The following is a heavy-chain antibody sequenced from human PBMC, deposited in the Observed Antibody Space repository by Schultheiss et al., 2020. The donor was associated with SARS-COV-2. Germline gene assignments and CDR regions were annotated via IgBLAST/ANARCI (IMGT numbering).Heavy chain of an antibody. J-gene: IGHJ4*02. CDR1: GGSISSYY. Sequence: SQTLSLTCTVSGGSISSYYWSWIRQPPGKGLEWIGRIYTSGSTYYNPSLKSRVTISVDTSKNQFSLKLSSVTAADTAVYYCAREGPDRYNWNDPSDFDYWGQGTLVTVSS. V-gene: IGHV4-4*07. CDR3: AREGPDRYNWNDPSDFDY. CDR2: IYTSGST. D-gene: IGHD1-20*01.